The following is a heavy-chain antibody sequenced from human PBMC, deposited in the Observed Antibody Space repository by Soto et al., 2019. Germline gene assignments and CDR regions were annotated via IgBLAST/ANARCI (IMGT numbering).Heavy chain of an antibody. CDR1: GDSVSSNSAA. J-gene: IGHJ4*02. CDR3: ARDRRDYFDY. V-gene: IGHV6-1*01. Sequence: PSQTLSLTCAISGDSVSSNSAAWNWIRQPPSRGLEWLGRTYYRSKWYNDYAVSVKSRISINPDASRNQFSLQLNSVTPEDTAVYFCARDRRDYFDYRAQRTPVTVSS. CDR2: TYYRSKWYN.